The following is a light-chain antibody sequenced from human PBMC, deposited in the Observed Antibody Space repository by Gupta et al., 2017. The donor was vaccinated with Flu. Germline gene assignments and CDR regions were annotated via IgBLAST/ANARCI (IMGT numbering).Light chain of an antibody. CDR3: QQYGDSVWT. CDR2: DAS. Sequence: TLSCGASQIVKHNYLAWYHQKPGLAPRLLIYDASKRAPGLPDRFSGGGSGTDFTPAISGLEPEDFAVYYCQQYGDSVWTFVQGPTVAIQ. CDR1: QIVKHNY. V-gene: IGKV3D-20*01. J-gene: IGKJ1*01.